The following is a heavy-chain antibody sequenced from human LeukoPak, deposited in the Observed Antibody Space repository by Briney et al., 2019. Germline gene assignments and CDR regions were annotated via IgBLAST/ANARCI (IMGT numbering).Heavy chain of an antibody. CDR2: ISYDGSNK. Sequence: GGSLRLSCAASGFTFSSYAMHWVRQAPGKGLEWVAVISYDGSNKYYVDSVKGRFTISRDNSKNTLYLQMNSLRAEDTAVYYCARSEGSDYWGQGTLVTVSS. V-gene: IGHV3-30*04. CDR3: ARSEGSDY. J-gene: IGHJ4*02. CDR1: GFTFSSYA.